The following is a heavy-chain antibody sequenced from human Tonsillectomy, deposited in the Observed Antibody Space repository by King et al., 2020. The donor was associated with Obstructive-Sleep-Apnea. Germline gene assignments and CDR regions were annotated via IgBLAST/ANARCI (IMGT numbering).Heavy chain of an antibody. CDR1: GGSISSSSYY. CDR3: AGEGPIVVVPAASGWFDP. V-gene: IGHV4-39*07. Sequence: QLQESGPGLVKPSETLSLTCTVSGGSISSSSYYWGWIRQPPGKGLEWIGSIYYSGRTYYNPSLKSRVTMSADTSKNQFSLKLSSVTAADTAVYYCAGEGPIVVVPAASGWFDPWGQGTLVTVSS. J-gene: IGHJ5*02. CDR2: IYYSGRT. D-gene: IGHD2-2*01.